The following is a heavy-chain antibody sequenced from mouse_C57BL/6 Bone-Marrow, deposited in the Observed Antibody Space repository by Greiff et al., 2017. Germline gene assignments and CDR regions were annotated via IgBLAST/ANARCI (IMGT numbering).Heavy chain of an antibody. CDR2: IDPETGGT. CDR3: TRLGTVVVLDYFDY. V-gene: IGHV1-15*01. Sequence: QVHVKQSGAELVRPGASVTLSCKASGYTFTDYEMHWVKQTPVHGLEWIGAIDPETGGTAYNQKFKGKAILTADKSSSTAYMELRSLTSEDSAVYYCTRLGTVVVLDYFDYWGQGTTLTVSS. J-gene: IGHJ2*01. D-gene: IGHD1-1*01. CDR1: GYTFTDYE.